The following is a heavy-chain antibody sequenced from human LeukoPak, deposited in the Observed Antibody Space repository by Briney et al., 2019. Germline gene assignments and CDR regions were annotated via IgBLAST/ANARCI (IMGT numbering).Heavy chain of an antibody. CDR3: ARDSNAPGGGFDY. V-gene: IGHV1-69*13. J-gene: IGHJ4*02. CDR2: IIPIFGTA. D-gene: IGHD2-15*01. Sequence: SVTVSCKASGGTFSSYAISWVRQAPGQGLEWMGGIIPIFGTANYAQKFQGRVTITADESTSTAYMELSSLRSEDTAVYYCARDSNAPGGGFDYWGQGTLVTVSS. CDR1: GGTFSSYA.